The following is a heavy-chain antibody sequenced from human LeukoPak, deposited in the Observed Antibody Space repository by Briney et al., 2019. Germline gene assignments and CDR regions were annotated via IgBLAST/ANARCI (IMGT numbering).Heavy chain of an antibody. J-gene: IGHJ4*02. Sequence: SETLSLTCTVSGGSISSYYWSWIRQPPGKGLEWIGYIYYSGSTNYNPSLKSRVTISVDTSKNQFSLKLSSVTAADTAVYYCARGNGYSYGNPIDYWGQGTLVTVSS. CDR3: ARGNGYSYGNPIDY. D-gene: IGHD5-18*01. CDR2: IYYSGST. V-gene: IGHV4-59*01. CDR1: GGSISSYY.